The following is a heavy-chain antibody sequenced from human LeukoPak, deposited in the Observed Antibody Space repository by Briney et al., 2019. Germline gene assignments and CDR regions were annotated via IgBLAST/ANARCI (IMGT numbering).Heavy chain of an antibody. J-gene: IGHJ4*02. CDR1: GGTFSSYA. Sequence: ASVKVSCKASGGTFSSYAIGWVRQAPGQGLEWMGRIIPILGIANYAQKFQGRVTITADKSTSTAYMELSSLRSEDTAVYYCASPPPTSVYSYYFDYGGQGTRVTAPS. D-gene: IGHD5/OR15-5a*01. CDR2: IIPILGIA. V-gene: IGHV1-69*04. CDR3: ASPPPTSVYSYYFDY.